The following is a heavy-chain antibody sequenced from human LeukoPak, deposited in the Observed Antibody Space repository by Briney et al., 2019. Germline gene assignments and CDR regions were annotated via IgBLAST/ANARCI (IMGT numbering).Heavy chain of an antibody. Sequence: SETLSLTCTVSGGSISSYYWSWIRQPPGKGLEWIGYIYYSGSTNYNPSLKSRVTISVDTSKNQFSLKLSSVTAADTAVYYCARDRAYYDILTGHYGMDVWGQGTTVTVSS. V-gene: IGHV4-59*01. CDR1: GGSISSYY. CDR2: IYYSGST. CDR3: ARDRAYYDILTGHYGMDV. J-gene: IGHJ6*02. D-gene: IGHD3-9*01.